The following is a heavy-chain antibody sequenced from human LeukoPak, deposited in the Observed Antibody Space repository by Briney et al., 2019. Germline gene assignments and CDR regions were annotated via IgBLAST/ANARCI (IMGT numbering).Heavy chain of an antibody. V-gene: IGHV4-59*01. CDR1: GGSISSYY. D-gene: IGHD3-10*02. J-gene: IGHJ3*02. CDR3: ARCSMYAFDI. Sequence: PSETLSFTCTVSGGSISSYYWSWIRQPPGKGLEWIGYIYYSGSTNYNPSLKSRVTISVDTSKNQFSLKLSSVTAADTAVYYCARCSMYAFDIWGQGTMVTVSS. CDR2: IYYSGST.